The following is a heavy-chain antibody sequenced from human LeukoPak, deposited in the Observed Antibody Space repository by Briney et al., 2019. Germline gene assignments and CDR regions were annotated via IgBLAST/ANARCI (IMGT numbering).Heavy chain of an antibody. J-gene: IGHJ5*02. CDR3: ARRYRKGYCSTMTCNWFDP. CDR2: IYFSGGT. CDR1: GGSIYSTSFY. Sequence: PSETLSLTCTVSGGSIYSTSFYWDWIRQPPGKGLEWIGRIYFSGGTSYNPSLKSRVTISVDTSKNQFSLRLRSVTAADTAVYYCARRYRKGYCSTMTCNWFDPWGQGTLVTVSS. D-gene: IGHD2-2*01. V-gene: IGHV4-39*07.